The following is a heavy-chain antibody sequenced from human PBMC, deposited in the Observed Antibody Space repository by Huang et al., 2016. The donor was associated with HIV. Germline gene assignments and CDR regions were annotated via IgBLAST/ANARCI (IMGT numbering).Heavy chain of an antibody. CDR3: AREGREAGRPFDS. J-gene: IGHJ4*02. CDR1: GFSFSPYR. CDR2: ITGYGGTI. V-gene: IGHV3-48*01. Sequence: EVQLVESGGGLAQPGGSLRLSCAASGFSFSPYRMNWVRQEHGKGLEWIAYITGYGGTIHYADSVKGRFTISRDNAQKSLFLQMRSLTADDTAVYNWAREGREAGRPFDSWGRGTLVIVSA.